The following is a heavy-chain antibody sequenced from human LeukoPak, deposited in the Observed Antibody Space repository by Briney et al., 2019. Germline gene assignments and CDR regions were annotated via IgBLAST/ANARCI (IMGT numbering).Heavy chain of an antibody. CDR3: AKYGYYYDSSGYHTGNWFDP. CDR1: GGSISSSSYY. CDR2: IYYSGST. J-gene: IGHJ5*02. D-gene: IGHD3-22*01. V-gene: IGHV4-39*01. Sequence: SETLSLTCTVSGGSISSSSYYWGWIRQPPGKGLEWIGSIYYSGSTYYNPSLKSRVTISVDTSKNQFSLKLSSVTAADTAVYYCAKYGYYYDSSGYHTGNWFDPWGQGTLVTVSS.